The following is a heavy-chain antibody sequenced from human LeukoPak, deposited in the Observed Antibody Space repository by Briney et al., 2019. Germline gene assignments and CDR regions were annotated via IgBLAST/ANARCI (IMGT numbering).Heavy chain of an antibody. V-gene: IGHV3-49*04. CDR1: GFTFGDYA. CDR2: IQAKAYGGAT. Sequence: GGSLRLFCSTSGFTFGDYAMSWVRQAPGKGLEWVGFIQAKAYGGATKYAASVNGRFSISRDDSQSIANLQMNDLKTEDTAVYYCTRAPHPRCSSSGCYLDYWGQGTLVTVSS. D-gene: IGHD2-2*01. J-gene: IGHJ4*02. CDR3: TRAPHPRCSSSGCYLDY.